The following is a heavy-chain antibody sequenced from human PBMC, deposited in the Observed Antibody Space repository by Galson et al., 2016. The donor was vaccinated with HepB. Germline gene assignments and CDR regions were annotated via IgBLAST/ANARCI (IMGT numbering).Heavy chain of an antibody. Sequence: TLSLTCTVSGGSISSADYYWSWIRQPPGKGLEWIGYIYYSGSTYYNPSLKSRVTISVDTSTKHLSLKLSSVTAADTAAYYCASSRMYDAFDIWGQGTMVTVPS. V-gene: IGHV4-30-4*01. CDR1: GGSISSADYY. CDR3: ASSRMYDAFDI. J-gene: IGHJ3*02. D-gene: IGHD2-15*01. CDR2: IYYSGST.